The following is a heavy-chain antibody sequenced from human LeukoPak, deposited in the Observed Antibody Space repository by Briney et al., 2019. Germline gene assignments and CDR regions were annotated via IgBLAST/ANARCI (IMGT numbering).Heavy chain of an antibody. Sequence: GGSLRLSCAASGFTFGTYWMPRVRQAPGKGLVWVSRINDVVNSTTYADTVKGRFTISRDNAKNTLYLQMNSLRAEDTAVYYCARSFGGYDKWGQGTLVTVSS. V-gene: IGHV3-74*03. CDR2: INDVVNST. D-gene: IGHD5-12*01. CDR1: GFTFGTYW. CDR3: ARSFGGYDK. J-gene: IGHJ4*02.